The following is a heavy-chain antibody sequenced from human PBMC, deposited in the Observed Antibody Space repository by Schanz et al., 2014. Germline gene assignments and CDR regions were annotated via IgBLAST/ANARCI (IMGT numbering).Heavy chain of an antibody. Sequence: QVQLVQSGAEVKKPGASVKVSCKASGYTFISYFIHWVRQAPGQGLEWMGRINPNTGGTNFAQKFQGRVTMTRDTSITTAYMDLSGLTSDDTAVYYCAREKGHGYSGLSWGQGTLVTVSS. CDR1: GYTFISYF. J-gene: IGHJ5*02. D-gene: IGHD5-12*01. CDR3: AREKGHGYSGLS. V-gene: IGHV1-2*06. CDR2: INPNTGGT.